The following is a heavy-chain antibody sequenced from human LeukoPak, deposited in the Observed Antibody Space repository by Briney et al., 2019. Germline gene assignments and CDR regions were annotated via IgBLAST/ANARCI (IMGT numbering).Heavy chain of an antibody. D-gene: IGHD3-22*01. V-gene: IGHV3-66*01. CDR2: IYSGGST. Sequence: GGSLRLSCAASGFTVSSNYMSWVRQAPGKGLEWVSVIYSGGSTYYADSVKGRFTISRDNSKNTLYPQMNSLRAEDTAVYYCARDGWRYYDSSGHDAFDIWGQGTMVTVSS. J-gene: IGHJ3*02. CDR3: ARDGWRYYDSSGHDAFDI. CDR1: GFTVSSNY.